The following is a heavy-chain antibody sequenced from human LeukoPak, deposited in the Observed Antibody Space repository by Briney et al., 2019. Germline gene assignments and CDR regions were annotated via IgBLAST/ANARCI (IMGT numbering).Heavy chain of an antibody. V-gene: IGHV3-33*01. D-gene: IGHD2-21*02. Sequence: PGGSLRPSCAASGFTFGSYGMHWVRQAPGKGLEWVVVIWYYGSNNYYADSVKGRFSISRDNSKNTLYLQMNSLRAEDTAVYYCARAAAYCGGDCYSPHFDYWGQGTLVTVSS. J-gene: IGHJ4*02. CDR1: GFTFGSYG. CDR3: ARAAAYCGGDCYSPHFDY. CDR2: IWYYGSNN.